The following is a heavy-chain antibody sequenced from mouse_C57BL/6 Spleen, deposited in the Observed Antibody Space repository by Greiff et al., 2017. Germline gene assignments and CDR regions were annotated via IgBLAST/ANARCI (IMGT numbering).Heavy chain of an antibody. Sequence: EVKLVESGGGLVKPGGSLKLSCAASGFTFSSYTMSWVRQTPEKRLEWVATISGGGGNTYYPDSVKGRFTISRDNAKNTLYLQMSSLRSEDTALYYCARLGTTVLALDYWGQGTTRTVSS. J-gene: IGHJ2*01. CDR2: ISGGGGNT. CDR1: GFTFSSYT. V-gene: IGHV5-9*01. D-gene: IGHD1-1*01. CDR3: ARLGTTVLALDY.